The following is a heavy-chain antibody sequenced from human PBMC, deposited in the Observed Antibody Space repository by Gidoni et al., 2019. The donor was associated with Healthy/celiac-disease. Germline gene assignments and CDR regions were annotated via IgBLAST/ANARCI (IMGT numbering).Heavy chain of an antibody. CDR2: ISSSSSTI. V-gene: IGHV3-48*01. Sequence: EVQLVESGGGLVQPGGSLRLSCAAFGFTFSSYSMNWVRQAPGKGLEWVSYISSSSSTIYYADSVKGRFTISRDNAKNSLYLQMNSLRAEDTAVYYCARDHYYDSMDIWGQGTMVTVSS. CDR1: GFTFSSYS. J-gene: IGHJ3*02. CDR3: ARDHYYDSMDI. D-gene: IGHD3-22*01.